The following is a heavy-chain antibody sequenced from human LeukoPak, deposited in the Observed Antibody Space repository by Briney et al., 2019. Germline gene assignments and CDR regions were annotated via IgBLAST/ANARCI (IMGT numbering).Heavy chain of an antibody. Sequence: GGSLRLSCAASGFTVSSNYMSWVRQAPGKGLEWVSVIHSGGSTYYADSVKGRFTISRDNSKNTLYLQMNSLRAEDTAVYYCARETTEAFDIWGQGTMVTVSS. D-gene: IGHD1-7*01. CDR2: IHSGGST. J-gene: IGHJ3*02. V-gene: IGHV3-66*01. CDR3: ARETTEAFDI. CDR1: GFTVSSNY.